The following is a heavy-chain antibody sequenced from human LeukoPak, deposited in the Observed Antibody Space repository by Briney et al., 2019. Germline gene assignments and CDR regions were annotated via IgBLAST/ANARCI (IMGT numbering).Heavy chain of an antibody. D-gene: IGHD2-21*01. Sequence: ASVKVSCKDSGYTFTDYYVHWVRQAPGQGLEWMGWINPNSGDTNFAQKFQGRVTMTRDTSISAAYMELSRLRSDDTAVYYCARYYSTYYYFDYWGQGTLVTVSS. J-gene: IGHJ4*02. CDR1: GYTFTDYY. V-gene: IGHV1-2*02. CDR3: ARYYSTYYYFDY. CDR2: INPNSGDT.